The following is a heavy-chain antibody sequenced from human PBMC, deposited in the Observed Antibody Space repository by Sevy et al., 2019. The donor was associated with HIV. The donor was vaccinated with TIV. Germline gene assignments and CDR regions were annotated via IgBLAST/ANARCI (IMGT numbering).Heavy chain of an antibody. V-gene: IGHV3-74*01. CDR1: GFTFSSYW. CDR2: INSDGSSA. D-gene: IGHD2-15*01. J-gene: IGHJ3*02. CDR3: ARDCHCSGGTGDDAFDI. Sequence: GGSLRLSCAPSGFTFSSYWMHWVRQAPGKGLVWVSRINSDGSSATYADSVKGRFTISRDNAKNTLYLQMNSLRAEDTAVYYCARDCHCSGGTGDDAFDIWGQGTMVTVSS.